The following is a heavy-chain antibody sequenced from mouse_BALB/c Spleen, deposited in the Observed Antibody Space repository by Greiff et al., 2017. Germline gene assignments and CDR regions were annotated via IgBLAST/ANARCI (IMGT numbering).Heavy chain of an antibody. D-gene: IGHD1-1*01. CDR3: ARAGDYGSRGWYFDV. J-gene: IGHJ1*01. CDR2: IWAGGST. Sequence: VQLQESGPGLVAPSQSLSITCTVSGFSLTSYGVHWVRQPPGKGLEWLGVIWAGGSTNYNSALMSRLSISKDNSKSQVFLKMNSLQTDDTAMYYCARAGDYGSRGWYFDVWGAGTTVTVSS. V-gene: IGHV2-9*02. CDR1: GFSLTSYG.